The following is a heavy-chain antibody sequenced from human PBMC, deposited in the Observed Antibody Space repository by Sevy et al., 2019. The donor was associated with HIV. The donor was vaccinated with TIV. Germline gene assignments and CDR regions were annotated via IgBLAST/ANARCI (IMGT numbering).Heavy chain of an antibody. V-gene: IGHV3-53*01. D-gene: IGHD2-15*01. CDR1: EFTVSSNY. J-gene: IGHJ6*02. CDR2: IYSGGST. CDR3: AREDIVLGEGNYYGMDV. Sequence: GSLRLSCAASEFTVSSNYMSWVRQAPGKGLEWVSVIYSGGSTYYADSVKGRFTISRDNSQNTVYLQMNSLRAEDTAVYYCAREDIVLGEGNYYGMDVWGQGTTVTVSS.